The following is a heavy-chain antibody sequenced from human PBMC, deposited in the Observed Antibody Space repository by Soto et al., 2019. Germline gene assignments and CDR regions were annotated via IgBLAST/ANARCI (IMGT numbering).Heavy chain of an antibody. CDR1: GFTFSSYA. CDR2: ISGSGGRT. V-gene: IGHV3-23*01. Sequence: EVQLLESGGGLVQPGGSLRLSCAASGFTFSSYAMSWVRQAPGKGLEWVSAISGSGGRTYYADSVKGRFTISRDNPENTRYRQKNSLSAEDTAVYYCAKVTHRIVVPTTHLDCWGQGTLVTVSS. J-gene: IGHJ4*02. D-gene: IGHD1-26*01. CDR3: AKVTHRIVVPTTHLDC.